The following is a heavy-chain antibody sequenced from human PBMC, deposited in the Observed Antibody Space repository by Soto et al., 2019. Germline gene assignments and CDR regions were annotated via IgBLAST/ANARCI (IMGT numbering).Heavy chain of an antibody. Sequence: QVQLQQSGPGLVKPSQTLSLTCATSGDSVSSNSAAWNWIRQSPSRGLEWLGRTYYRSKWYNDYAVSVKSRITINPDTSKNQFSLQLNSVTPEDTAVYYCAREAHPNLPYGADPLFDYWGQGTLVTVSS. CDR1: GDSVSSNSAA. CDR2: TYYRSKWYN. V-gene: IGHV6-1*01. CDR3: AREAHPNLPYGADPLFDY. D-gene: IGHD4-17*01. J-gene: IGHJ4*02.